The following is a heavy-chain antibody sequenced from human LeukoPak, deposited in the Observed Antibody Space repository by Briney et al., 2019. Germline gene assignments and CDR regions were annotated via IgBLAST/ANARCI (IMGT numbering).Heavy chain of an antibody. D-gene: IGHD1-14*01. CDR2: IKQGGSEK. J-gene: IGHJ4*02. CDR3: ASSGSRRERLFDY. CDR1: GFTFSSYW. Sequence: PGGSLRLSCAASGFTFSSYWMSWVRQAPGKGLEWVANIKQGGSEKYYVDSVKGRFTISRDNAKNSLYLQMNSLRAEDTAVYYCASSGSRRERLFDYWGQGTLVTVSS. V-gene: IGHV3-7*01.